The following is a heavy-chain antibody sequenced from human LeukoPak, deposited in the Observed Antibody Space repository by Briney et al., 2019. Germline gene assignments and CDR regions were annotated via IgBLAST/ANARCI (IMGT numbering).Heavy chain of an antibody. CDR1: GYTLTELS. CDR2: FDPEDGET. V-gene: IGHV1-24*01. D-gene: IGHD6-19*01. CDR3: ATLSAVAGAFDI. J-gene: IGHJ3*02. Sequence: AASVTVSCKVSGYTLTELSMHWVRQAPGKGLEWMGGFDPEDGETIYAQTFQGRVTMTEDTSTDTAYMELSSLRSEDTAVYYCATLSAVAGAFDIWGQGTMVTVSS.